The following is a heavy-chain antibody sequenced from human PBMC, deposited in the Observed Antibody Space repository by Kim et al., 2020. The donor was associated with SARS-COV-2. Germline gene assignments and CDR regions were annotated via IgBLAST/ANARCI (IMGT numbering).Heavy chain of an antibody. CDR3: TTDRYIVVVPAGISLYYYYGMDV. V-gene: IGHV3-15*01. D-gene: IGHD2-2*01. J-gene: IGHJ6*02. CDR2: IKSKTDGGTT. Sequence: GGSLRLSCAASGFTFSNAWMSWVRQAPGKGLEWVGRIKSKTDGGTTDYAAPVKGRFTISRDDSKNTLYLQMNSLKTEDTAVYYCTTDRYIVVVPAGISLYYYYGMDVWGQGTTVTVSS. CDR1: GFTFSNAW.